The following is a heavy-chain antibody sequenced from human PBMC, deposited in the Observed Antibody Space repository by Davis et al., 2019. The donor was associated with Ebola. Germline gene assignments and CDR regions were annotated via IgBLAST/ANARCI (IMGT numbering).Heavy chain of an antibody. J-gene: IGHJ4*02. CDR3: AREGVEDGYLDY. D-gene: IGHD5-24*01. Sequence: ASVKVSCKASGYTFTSYAMHWVRQAPGQRLEWMGWINAGNGNTKYSQKFQGRVTITADESTSTAYMELSSLRSEDTAVYYCAREGVEDGYLDYWGQGTLVTVSS. CDR1: GYTFTSYA. V-gene: IGHV1-3*01. CDR2: INAGNGNT.